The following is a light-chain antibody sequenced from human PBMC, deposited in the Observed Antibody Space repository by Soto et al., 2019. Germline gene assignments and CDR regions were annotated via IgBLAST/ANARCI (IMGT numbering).Light chain of an antibody. CDR2: GAS. Sequence: EKMMAQAPASLSVSPGERATLSCRASQTVSRYLARYQQKPGQAPRLLIYGASTRATGIPARFSGSGSGTEFTLTISSLQSEDFAVYYRQQYNNWPRTFGGGTKVDIK. CDR1: QTVSRY. CDR3: QQYNNWPRT. J-gene: IGKJ4*01. V-gene: IGKV3D-15*01.